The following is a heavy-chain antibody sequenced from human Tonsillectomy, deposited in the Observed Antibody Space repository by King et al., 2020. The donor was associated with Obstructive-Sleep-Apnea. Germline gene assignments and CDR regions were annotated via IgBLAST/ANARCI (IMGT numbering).Heavy chain of an antibody. J-gene: IGHJ4*02. CDR2: ISSSSSTI. V-gene: IGHV3-48*04. CDR1: GFTFSSYS. D-gene: IGHD2-21*02. CDR3: ANWVVVTATYYFDY. Sequence: VQLVESGGGLVQPGGSLRLSCAASGFTFSSYSMNWVRQAPGKGLEWISYISSSSSTIYYADSVKGRFTIPRDNAKNSLYLQMNSLRAEDTAVYYCANWVVVTATYYFDYWGQGTLVTVSS.